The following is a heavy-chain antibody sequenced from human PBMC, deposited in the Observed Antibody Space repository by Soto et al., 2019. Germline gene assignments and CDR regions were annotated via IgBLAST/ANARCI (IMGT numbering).Heavy chain of an antibody. CDR2: IYYSGST. Sequence: SETLSLTCTVSGGSISSSSYYWGWIRQPPGKGLEWIGSIYYSGSTYYNPSLKSRVTISVDTSKNQFSLKLSSVTAADTAAYYCATHLDSSGYYWGQGTLVTVSS. D-gene: IGHD3-22*01. V-gene: IGHV4-39*01. CDR1: GGSISSSSYY. CDR3: ATHLDSSGYY. J-gene: IGHJ4*02.